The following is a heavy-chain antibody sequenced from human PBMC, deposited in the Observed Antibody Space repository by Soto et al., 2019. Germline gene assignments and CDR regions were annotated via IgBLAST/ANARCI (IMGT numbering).Heavy chain of an antibody. D-gene: IGHD3-10*01. J-gene: IGHJ5*02. V-gene: IGHV4-39*01. Sequence: QLQLQESGPGLVKPSETLSLTCTVSGGSISSSSYYWGWIRQPPGKGLEWIGSIYYSGSTYYNPPLKSRVTISVDTSKNQFSLKLSSVTAADTAVYYCASPSGSYSLVPSRFDPWGQGTLVTVSS. CDR3: ASPSGSYSLVPSRFDP. CDR1: GGSISSSSYY. CDR2: IYYSGST.